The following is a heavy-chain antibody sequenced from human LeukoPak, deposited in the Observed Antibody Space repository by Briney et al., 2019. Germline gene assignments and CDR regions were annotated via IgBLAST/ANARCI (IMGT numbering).Heavy chain of an antibody. J-gene: IGHJ5*02. CDR2: INSGGTII. CDR1: GFTFSSNE. CDR3: AMDWFVA. V-gene: IGHV3-48*03. Sequence: GSLRLSCAASGFTFSSNEMNWVRQAPGKGLEWVSYINSGGTIIYYADSVRGRFTISRDIAKNSLYLQMNSLRAEDTAVYYWAMDWFVAWGQGTLVIVSS.